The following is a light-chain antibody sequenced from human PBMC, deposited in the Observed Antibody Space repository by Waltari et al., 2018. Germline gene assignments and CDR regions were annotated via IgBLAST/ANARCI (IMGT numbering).Light chain of an antibody. CDR1: QSVSRT. CDR2: GAS. J-gene: IGKJ1*01. V-gene: IGKV3-20*01. CDR3: QHYVSLPAT. Sequence: EIVLTQSPGRLSSSSGERVTLSCRARQSVSRTLAWYQQKPGQAPRLLIFGASNRATGIPDRFSGSGSGTDFSLTISRLEPEDFAVYYCQHYVSLPATFGQGTKVEIK.